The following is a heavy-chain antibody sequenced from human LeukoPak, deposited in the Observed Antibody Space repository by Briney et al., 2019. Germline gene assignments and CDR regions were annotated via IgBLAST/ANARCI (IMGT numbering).Heavy chain of an antibody. CDR3: ARRKDGYNRLFDY. CDR2: IYYSGST. Sequence: SETLSLTCTVSGGSISSYYWSWIRQPPGKGLEWIGYIYYSGSTNYNPSLKSRVTISVDTSKNQFSLKLSSVTAADTAVYYCARRKDGYNRLFDYWGQGTLVTVSS. D-gene: IGHD5-24*01. J-gene: IGHJ4*02. V-gene: IGHV4-59*08. CDR1: GGSISSYY.